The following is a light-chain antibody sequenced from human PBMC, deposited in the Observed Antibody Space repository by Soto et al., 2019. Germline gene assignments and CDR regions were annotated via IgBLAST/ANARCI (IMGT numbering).Light chain of an antibody. CDR3: AAWDDSLNGVV. CDR1: SSNIGSNT. CDR2: SNN. V-gene: IGLV1-44*01. Sequence: QSVLTQSPSASGTPGQRVTISCSGSSSNIGSNTVNWYQQLPGKAPKVLIYSNNQRPSGIPDRFSGSKSVTSASLAISGLQSEDEADYYCAAWDDSLNGVVFGRGTKLTVL. J-gene: IGLJ3*02.